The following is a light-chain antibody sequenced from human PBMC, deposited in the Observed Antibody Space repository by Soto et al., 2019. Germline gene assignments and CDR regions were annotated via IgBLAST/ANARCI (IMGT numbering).Light chain of an antibody. CDR2: GTS. CDR3: QQYGSSLFT. V-gene: IGKV3-20*01. Sequence: EIVLTQSPGTLSLSPGERATLSCMASQSVSCKYLAWYQQKPGQAPRVLIYGTSIRAAGVPERVSGGGSGTDFTLTITRREPEDFAVYYCQQYGSSLFTFGAGTKVDFK. CDR1: QSVSCKY. J-gene: IGKJ3*01.